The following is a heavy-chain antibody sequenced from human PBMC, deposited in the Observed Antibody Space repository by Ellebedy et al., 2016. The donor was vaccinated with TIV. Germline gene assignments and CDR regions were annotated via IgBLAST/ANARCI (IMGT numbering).Heavy chain of an antibody. CDR2: INPSGGST. CDR1: GYTFTSYY. Sequence: ASVKVSCKASGYTFTSYYMHWVRQAPGQGLEWMGMINPSGGSTSYAQKFQGRVTMTRDTSTSTVYMELSSLRSEDTAVYYCASEMGTPISKYGMDVWGRGTTVTVSS. D-gene: IGHD7-27*01. J-gene: IGHJ6*02. V-gene: IGHV1-46*01. CDR3: ASEMGTPISKYGMDV.